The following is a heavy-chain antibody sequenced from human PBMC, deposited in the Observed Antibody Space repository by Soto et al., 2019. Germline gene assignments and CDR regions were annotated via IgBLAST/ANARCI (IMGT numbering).Heavy chain of an antibody. J-gene: IGHJ4*02. CDR1: GVPFISYW. CDR3: ARRITIFGVVTPFDY. CDR2: IKQDGSEK. Sequence: PGGSLRLSCAASGVPFISYWMSWVRQAPGKGLEWVANIKQDGSEKYYVDSVKGRFTISRDNAKNSLYLQMNSLRAEDTAVYYCARRITIFGVVTPFDYWGQGTLVTVSS. V-gene: IGHV3-7*01. D-gene: IGHD3-3*01.